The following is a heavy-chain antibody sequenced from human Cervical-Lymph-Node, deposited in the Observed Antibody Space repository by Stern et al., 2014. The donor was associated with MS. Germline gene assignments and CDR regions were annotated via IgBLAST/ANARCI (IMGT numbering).Heavy chain of an antibody. CDR3: ARAFCTGGVCYSFPFYGMDV. CDR2: INYHGGSA. CDR1: GFIFDDYG. D-gene: IGHD2-8*02. Sequence: EVQLEESGGGVVRPGGSLRLSCAASGFIFDDYGMSWVRQVPGKGPEWGSGINYHGGSALYAASVKGRFTISRCNAKKSLYLRRNSLRVEDTAVYHCARAFCTGGVCYSFPFYGMDVWGQGTTVTFSS. J-gene: IGHJ6*02. V-gene: IGHV3-20*01.